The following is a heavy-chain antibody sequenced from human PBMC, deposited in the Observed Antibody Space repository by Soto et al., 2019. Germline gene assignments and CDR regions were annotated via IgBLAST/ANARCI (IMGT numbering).Heavy chain of an antibody. D-gene: IGHD3-3*01. CDR2: INAGNGNT. Sequence: ASVKVSCKASGYTFTSYAMHWVRQAPGQRLEWMGWINAGNGNTKYSQKFQGRVTITRDTSASTAYMELSSLRAEDTGVYYCARTIFGVVTHSSYMDVWGKGTTVTVSS. CDR1: GYTFTSYA. V-gene: IGHV1-3*01. J-gene: IGHJ6*03. CDR3: ARTIFGVVTHSSYMDV.